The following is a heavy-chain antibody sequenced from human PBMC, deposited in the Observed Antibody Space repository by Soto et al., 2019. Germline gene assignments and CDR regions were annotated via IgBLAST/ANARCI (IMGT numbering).Heavy chain of an antibody. V-gene: IGHV3-48*01. CDR1: GGYVSRSQW. CDR2: ISGSSSTI. Sequence: ETLSLTCAVSGGYVSRSQWWTWVRQAPGKGLEWLSYISGSSSTIKYADSVKGRFTVSRDNAENSLYLQMNSLRAEDAAVYYCASATLLPYFDYWCPVTLVTVSS. CDR3: ASATLLPYFDY. D-gene: IGHD2-21*02. J-gene: IGHJ4*02.